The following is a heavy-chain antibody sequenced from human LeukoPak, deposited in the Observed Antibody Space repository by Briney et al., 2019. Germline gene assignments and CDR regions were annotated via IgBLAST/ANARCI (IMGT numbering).Heavy chain of an antibody. V-gene: IGHV4-39*07. CDR3: ATMYSSGWYSYDY. J-gene: IGHJ4*02. CDR2: IYYSGST. D-gene: IGHD6-19*01. CDR1: GGSISSSSYY. Sequence: SETLSLTCTVSGGSISSSSYYWGWIHQPPGKGLEWIGSIYYSGSTNYNPSLKSRVTISVDTSKNQFSLKLSSVTTADTAVYYCATMYSSGWYSYDYWGQGTLVTVSS.